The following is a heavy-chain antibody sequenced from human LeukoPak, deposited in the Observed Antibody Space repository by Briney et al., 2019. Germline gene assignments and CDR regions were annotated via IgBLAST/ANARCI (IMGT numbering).Heavy chain of an antibody. J-gene: IGHJ4*02. CDR3: ASSTKYGSGSYSEQPFDY. D-gene: IGHD3-10*01. CDR2: IYYSGST. V-gene: IGHV4-59*01. CDR1: GGSISSYY. Sequence: PSETLSLTCTVSGGSISSYYWSWIRQPPGKGLEWMGYIYYSGSTNYNPSLKSRVTISVDTSKNQFSLKLSSVTAADTAVYYCASSTKYGSGSYSEQPFDYWGQGTLVTVSS.